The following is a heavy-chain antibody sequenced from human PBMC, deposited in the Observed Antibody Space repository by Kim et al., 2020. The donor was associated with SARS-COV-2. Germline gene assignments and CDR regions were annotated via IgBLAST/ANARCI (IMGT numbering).Heavy chain of an antibody. CDR2: IYYSWST. J-gene: IGHJ4*02. D-gene: IGHD1-26*01. CDR1: GGSISSYY. Sequence: SETLSLTCTVSGGSISSYYWSWIRQPPGKGLEWIGYIYYSWSTNYNPSLKSRVTISVDTSKNQFSLKLSSVTAAATAGYYCAGRIVGATLSAPFDYWGQGTLVTVSS. V-gene: IGHV4-59*01. CDR3: AGRIVGATLSAPFDY.